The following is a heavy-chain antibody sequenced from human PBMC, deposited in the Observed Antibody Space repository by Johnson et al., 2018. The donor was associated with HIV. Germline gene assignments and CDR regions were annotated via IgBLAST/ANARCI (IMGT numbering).Heavy chain of an antibody. Sequence: VQLVESGGGLVQPGGSLRLSCAASGFTVSSNYMSWVRQAPGKGLEWVSLINTGGSTYYADSVKGRFTISRDNAKNSLYLQMNSLRAEDTAVYYCARIRPANWGVNDAFDIWGQGTMVTVSS. CDR2: INTGGST. CDR1: GFTVSSNY. D-gene: IGHD7-27*01. CDR3: ARIRPANWGVNDAFDI. J-gene: IGHJ3*02. V-gene: IGHV3-66*01.